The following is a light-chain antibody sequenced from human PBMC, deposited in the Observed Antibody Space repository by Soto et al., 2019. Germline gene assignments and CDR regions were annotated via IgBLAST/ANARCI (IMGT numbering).Light chain of an antibody. J-gene: IGLJ2*01. Sequence: QSVLTQPPSVSGAPGQRVTISCTGSSSNIGAGYDVHWYQQLPGTAPKLLLYGNVNRPSGVPDRFSGSKSGTSASLAITGLQAEDEADYYCQSYDSSLSAVVFAGGTQLTVL. CDR3: QSYDSSLSAVV. V-gene: IGLV1-40*01. CDR1: SSNIGAGYD. CDR2: GNV.